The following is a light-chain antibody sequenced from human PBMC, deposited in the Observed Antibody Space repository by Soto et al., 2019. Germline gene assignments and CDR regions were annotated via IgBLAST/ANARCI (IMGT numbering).Light chain of an antibody. CDR1: QSVGNR. CDR2: GAS. V-gene: IGKV3-15*01. Sequence: DIVMTQSPDTLSLSPGETATLSCRASQSVGNRVAWYQQKPGQAPRLLLYGASIRESDVPNRFSGTGSGTEFTLTISSLQSEDFAIYYCQQYNTWPPITFGQGTRLDIK. J-gene: IGKJ5*01. CDR3: QQYNTWPPIT.